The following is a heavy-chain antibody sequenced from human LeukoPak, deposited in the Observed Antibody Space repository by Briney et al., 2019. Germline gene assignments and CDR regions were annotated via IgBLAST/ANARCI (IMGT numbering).Heavy chain of an antibody. Sequence: GGSLRLSCAASGFTFSNYGMSWVRQAPGKGLEWVSAIVGSGGNTYNADSVKGRFTISRDNSKNTLYLQMNSLRSDDSAVYYCAKAGAASYYYMDVWGKGPTVTVPS. CDR3: AKAGAASYYYMDV. D-gene: IGHD3-10*01. CDR2: IVGSGGNT. J-gene: IGHJ6*03. CDR1: GFTFSNYG. V-gene: IGHV3-23*01.